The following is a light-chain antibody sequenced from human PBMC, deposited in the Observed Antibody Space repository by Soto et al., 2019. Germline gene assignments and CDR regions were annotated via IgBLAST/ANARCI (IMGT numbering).Light chain of an antibody. CDR1: QSVSSSH. J-gene: IGKJ1*01. Sequence: EIVLTQSPGTLSLAPGERATLSCRASQSVSSSHLAWYQQKPGQAPRLLIYGASTRATGIPDRFSGSGSGTDFTLNISRLEPEDFVVYYCQHYGSSPRPFGQGTKVEIK. CDR2: GAS. CDR3: QHYGSSPRP. V-gene: IGKV3-20*01.